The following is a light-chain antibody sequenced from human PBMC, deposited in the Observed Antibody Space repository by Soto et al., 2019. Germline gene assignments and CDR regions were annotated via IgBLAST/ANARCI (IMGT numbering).Light chain of an antibody. CDR3: GYWDSSLSAYV. J-gene: IGLJ1*01. V-gene: IGLV1-51*01. CDR1: SSNIGGNS. CDR2: DDN. Sequence: QSVLTQPPSVSAAPGQKVTISCSGSSSNIGGNSVSWYQQLPGTAPKLLIYDDNKRPSGIPDRFSGSKSGTSATLGITGFQTGDEADYYCGYWDSSLSAYVFGTGTKVIVL.